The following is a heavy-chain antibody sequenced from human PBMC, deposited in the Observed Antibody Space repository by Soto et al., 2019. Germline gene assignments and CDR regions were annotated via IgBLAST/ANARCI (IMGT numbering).Heavy chain of an antibody. Sequence: EVQLVESGGGLVKPGGSLRLSCAASGFTFSNAWMSWVRQAPGKGLEWVGRIKSKTDGGTTDYAAPVKGRFTISRHDSKNTLYLQMNRLKTQDTAVSYCTTEAGSYSLFGMDYWGQGTLVTVSS. V-gene: IGHV3-15*01. CDR1: GFTFSNAW. CDR2: IKSKTDGGTT. J-gene: IGHJ4*02. D-gene: IGHD3-9*01. CDR3: TTEAGSYSLFGMDY.